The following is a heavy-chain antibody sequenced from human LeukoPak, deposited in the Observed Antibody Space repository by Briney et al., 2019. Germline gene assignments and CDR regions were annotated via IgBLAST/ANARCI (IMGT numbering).Heavy chain of an antibody. CDR3: ARDSYGDANFDS. CDR2: TSSSDAGK. J-gene: IGHJ4*02. Sequence: PGGSLRLSCTVSGFSLSSYALSWVRRAPGKGLEWVSATSSSDAGKYYADSVRGRFTISRDNSRNTMYLQMNSLRVEDAAVYYCARDSYGDANFDSWGQGTLVTVSS. V-gene: IGHV3-23*01. CDR1: GFSLSSYA. D-gene: IGHD4-17*01.